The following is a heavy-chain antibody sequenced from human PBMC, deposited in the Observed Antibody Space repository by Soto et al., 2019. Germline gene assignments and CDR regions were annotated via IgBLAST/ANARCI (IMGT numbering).Heavy chain of an antibody. D-gene: IGHD1-26*01. Sequence: PSETLSLTCTVSGGSISSSSYYWGWIPQPPGKGLEWIGSIYYSGSTYYNPSLTSRVTISVDTSKNQFSLKLSSVTAADTAVYYCARRGVVGKDAFDIWGQGTMVTVSS. CDR3: ARRGVVGKDAFDI. CDR1: GGSISSSSYY. J-gene: IGHJ3*02. CDR2: IYYSGST. V-gene: IGHV4-39*01.